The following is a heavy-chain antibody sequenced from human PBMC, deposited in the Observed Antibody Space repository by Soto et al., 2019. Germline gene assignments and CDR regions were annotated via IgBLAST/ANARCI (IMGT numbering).Heavy chain of an antibody. CDR1: GYTFTGNY. V-gene: IGHV1-2*02. Sequence: VASVKVSCKASGYTFTGNYMHWVRQAPGQGLEWMGLINPRNGATKYAQNFQGRVTLTWDTSITTVYMDLSRLRSDDTAVFYCVRHQHDSSGYFDSWGQGALVTVSS. J-gene: IGHJ4*02. CDR3: VRHQHDSSGYFDS. CDR2: INPRNGAT. D-gene: IGHD3-22*01.